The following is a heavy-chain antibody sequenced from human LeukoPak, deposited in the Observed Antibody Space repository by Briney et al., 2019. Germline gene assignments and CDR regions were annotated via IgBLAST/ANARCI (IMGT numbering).Heavy chain of an antibody. J-gene: IGHJ4*02. Sequence: GGSLRLSCAASGFTFSSYWMSWVRQAPGKGLEWVANIKQDGSEKYYVDSVKGRFTISRDNAKNSLYLQMNSLRAEDTAVYYCARVMTTTVTTGEIDYWGQGTLVTVSS. CDR3: ARVMTTTVTTGEIDY. V-gene: IGHV3-7*01. D-gene: IGHD4-17*01. CDR1: GFTFSSYW. CDR2: IKQDGSEK.